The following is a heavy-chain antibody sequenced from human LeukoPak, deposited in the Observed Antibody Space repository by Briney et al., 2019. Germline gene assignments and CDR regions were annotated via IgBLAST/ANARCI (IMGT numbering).Heavy chain of an antibody. CDR3: ATQWLIGG. D-gene: IGHD6-19*01. V-gene: IGHV3-23*01. CDR2: LNGTGETT. CDR1: GFTVIGHA. J-gene: IGHJ4*02. Sequence: GGSLRLSCPASGFTVIGHAMKWVGQAPGKGLEWISPLNGTGETTDYAHSGKGRLTISTHNSKHTWYRKMNSLRADDTPVYSCATQWLIGGGGQGTQVTLS.